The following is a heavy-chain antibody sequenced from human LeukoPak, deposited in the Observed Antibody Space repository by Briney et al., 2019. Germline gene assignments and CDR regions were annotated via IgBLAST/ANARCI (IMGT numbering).Heavy chain of an antibody. J-gene: IGHJ4*02. V-gene: IGHV4-4*02. CDR1: GGSISSSNW. CDR3: ARVVVTALYYFDY. Sequence: SETLSLTCAVSGGSISSSNWWSWVRQPPGKGLEWIGEIYHSGSTNYSPSLKSRVTISVDKSKNQLSLKLSSVTAADTAVYYCARVVVTALYYFDYWGQGTLVTVSS. CDR2: IYHSGST. D-gene: IGHD2-21*02.